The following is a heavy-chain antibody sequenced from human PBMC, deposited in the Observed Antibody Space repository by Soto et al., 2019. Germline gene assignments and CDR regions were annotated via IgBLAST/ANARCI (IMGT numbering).Heavy chain of an antibody. CDR2: MNPNSGNT. CDR1: GYTFTSYD. V-gene: IGHV1-8*01. J-gene: IGHJ4*02. CDR3: ARDEHSGYDFDY. Sequence: QVQLVQSGAEVKKPGASVKVSCKASGYTFTSYDITWVRQATGQGLEWMGWMNPNSGNTGYAQKFQGRVTMTRNTSIRTAYMELSSLRSEDTAGYYCARDEHSGYDFDYLGQGTLVTVSS. D-gene: IGHD5-12*01.